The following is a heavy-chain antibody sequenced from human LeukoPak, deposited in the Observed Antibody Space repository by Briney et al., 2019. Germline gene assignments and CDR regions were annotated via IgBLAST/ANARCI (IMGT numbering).Heavy chain of an antibody. CDR3: ARSVTTVTHDAFDI. CDR2: IYHSGST. CDR1: GGSISSSNW. Sequence: SETLSLTCAVSGGSISSSNWWGWVRQPPGKGLEGIGEIYHSGSTNYNPSLKSRVTISVDKSKNQFSLKLSSVTAADTAVYYCARSVTTVTHDAFDIWGRGTMVTVSS. D-gene: IGHD4-17*01. J-gene: IGHJ3*02. V-gene: IGHV4-4*02.